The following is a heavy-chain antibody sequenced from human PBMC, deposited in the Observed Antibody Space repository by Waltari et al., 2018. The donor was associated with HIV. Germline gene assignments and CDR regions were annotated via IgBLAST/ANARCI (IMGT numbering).Heavy chain of an antibody. J-gene: IGHJ4*01. V-gene: IGHV4-59*03. CDR1: GDFISDWH. CDR2: FHYSGST. D-gene: IGHD2-2*01. Sequence: QVHLQGSGPGLVKPSETLSLTCTFSGDFISDWHWKWIRQSPGRGLEFIGYFHYSGSTNYNPSLKSRVAISADTSKKQFSLKVNSVTAADTAIYYCAATSWGGAVVFENWGQGIPVSVSS. CDR3: AATSWGGAVVFEN.